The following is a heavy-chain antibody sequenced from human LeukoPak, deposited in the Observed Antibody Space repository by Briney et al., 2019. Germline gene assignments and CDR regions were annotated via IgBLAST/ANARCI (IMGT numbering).Heavy chain of an antibody. CDR2: IKQDGSEK. V-gene: IGHV3-7*01. CDR1: GFTFSSYW. D-gene: IGHD6-19*01. Sequence: PGGSLRLSCAASGFTFSSYWTGWVRQAPGKGLEWVANIKQDGSEKYYVDSVKGRFTISRDNAKNSLYLQMNSLRAEDTAVYYCARGGWPFFDYWGQGTLVTVSS. CDR3: ARGGWPFFDY. J-gene: IGHJ4*02.